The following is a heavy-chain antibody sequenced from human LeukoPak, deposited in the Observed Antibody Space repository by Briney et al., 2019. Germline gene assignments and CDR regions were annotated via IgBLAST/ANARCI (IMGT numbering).Heavy chain of an antibody. CDR2: IYPGESET. CDR3: ARHSYDSSGYPLDY. CDR1: GYIFTNYW. Sequence: GESLKISCKGSGYIFTNYWIGWVRQMPGKGLEWMGIIYPGESETRYSPSFQGQVTISADKSISTAYLQWSSLKASDTAMYYCARHSYDSSGYPLDYWGQGTLVTVSS. J-gene: IGHJ4*02. D-gene: IGHD3-22*01. V-gene: IGHV5-51*01.